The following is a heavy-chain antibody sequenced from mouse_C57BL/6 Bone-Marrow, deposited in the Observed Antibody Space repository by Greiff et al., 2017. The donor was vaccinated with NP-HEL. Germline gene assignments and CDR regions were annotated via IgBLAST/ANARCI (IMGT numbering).Heavy chain of an antibody. J-gene: IGHJ3*01. CDR1: GYTFTDYY. CDR2: IYPGSGNT. Sequence: QVQLKESGAELVRPGASVKLSCKASGYTFTDYYINWVKQRPGQGLEWIARIYPGSGNTYYNEKFKGKATLTAEKSSSTAYMQLSSLTSEDSAVYFCARGYSNSFAYWGQGTLVTVSA. D-gene: IGHD2-5*01. CDR3: ARGYSNSFAY. V-gene: IGHV1-76*01.